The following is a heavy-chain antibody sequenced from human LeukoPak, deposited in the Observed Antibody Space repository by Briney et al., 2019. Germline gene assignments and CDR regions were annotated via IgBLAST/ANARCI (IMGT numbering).Heavy chain of an antibody. CDR3: ARDLPAGSIP. Sequence: GSSVKVSCKASGGTFSSYAISWVRQAPGQGLEWMGGIIPIFGTADYAQKFQGRVTITADESTSTAYMELSSLRSDDTAVYYCARDLPAGSIPWGQGTLVTVSS. CDR1: GGTFSSYA. CDR2: IIPIFGTA. D-gene: IGHD6-19*01. J-gene: IGHJ5*02. V-gene: IGHV1-69*01.